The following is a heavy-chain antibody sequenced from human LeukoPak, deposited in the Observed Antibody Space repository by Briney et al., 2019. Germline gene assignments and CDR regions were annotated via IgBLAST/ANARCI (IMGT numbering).Heavy chain of an antibody. Sequence: PGGSLRLSCAASRFTFSDSRMSWVRQAPGKGLELVANMNQDGSAKDYVDSVKGRFTISRDNARNSLYLQMSSLRAEDTAVYYCATYTHWVAGDVWGQGTTVTVSS. V-gene: IGHV3-7*01. CDR2: MNQDGSAK. CDR1: RFTFSDSR. J-gene: IGHJ6*02. CDR3: ATYTHWVAGDV. D-gene: IGHD3-16*01.